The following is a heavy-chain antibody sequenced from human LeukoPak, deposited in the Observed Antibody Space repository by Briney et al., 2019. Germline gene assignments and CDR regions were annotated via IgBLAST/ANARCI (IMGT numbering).Heavy chain of an antibody. CDR1: GGSFSGYY. CDR3: ARVRLGRGLDY. J-gene: IGHJ4*02. CDR2: INHSGST. Sequence: SETLSLTCAVYGGSFSGYYWSWIRQPPGKGLEWIGEINHSGSTNYNPSLKSRVTISVDTSKNQFSLKLTSVTAADTAMYYCARVRLGRGLDYWGQGTLVTVFS. D-gene: IGHD6-19*01. V-gene: IGHV4-34*01.